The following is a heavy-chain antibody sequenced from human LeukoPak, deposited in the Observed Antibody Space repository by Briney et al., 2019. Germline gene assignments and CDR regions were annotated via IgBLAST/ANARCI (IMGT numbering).Heavy chain of an antibody. V-gene: IGHV4-61*02. J-gene: IGHJ5*02. CDR1: GGSISSGSYY. CDR3: ARSGLYCSGGSCRNWFDP. CDR2: IYTSGST. D-gene: IGHD2-15*01. Sequence: PSETLSLTCTVSGGSISSGSYYWSWIRQPAGKGLEWIGRIYTSGSTNYNPSHKSRVTISVDTSKNQFSLKLSSVTAADTAVYYCARSGLYCSGGSCRNWFDPWGQGTLVTVSS.